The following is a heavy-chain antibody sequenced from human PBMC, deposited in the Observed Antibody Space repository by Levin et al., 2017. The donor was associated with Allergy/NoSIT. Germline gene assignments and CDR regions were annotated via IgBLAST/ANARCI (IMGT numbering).Heavy chain of an antibody. J-gene: IGHJ4*02. Sequence: GSLRLSCTVSGASVSSGSYYWSWIRQPPGKGLEWIGYIYYSGSTNYNPSLKSRVTISIDTSKNQFSLKLSSVTAADTAVYYCARGGYCSSASCYAPTGHWGQGTLVTVSS. D-gene: IGHD2-2*03. CDR1: GASVSSGSYY. CDR3: ARGGYCSSASCYAPTGH. V-gene: IGHV4-61*01. CDR2: IYYSGST.